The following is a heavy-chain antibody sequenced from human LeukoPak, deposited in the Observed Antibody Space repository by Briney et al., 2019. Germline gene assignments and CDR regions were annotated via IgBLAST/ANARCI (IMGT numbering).Heavy chain of an antibody. V-gene: IGHV1-69*04. CDR3: VRHPTSFDWFRD. J-gene: IGHJ4*02. CDR1: GATFNTDA. D-gene: IGHD3-9*01. CDR2: IIPILTT. Sequence: ASVKVSCKASGATFNTDAINWVRQAPGQGLEWMGRIIPILTTTYAPLFEDRLTITADKTTNTAYMELRSLTSDDTATYFCVRHPTSFDWFRDWGQGTLVTVSS.